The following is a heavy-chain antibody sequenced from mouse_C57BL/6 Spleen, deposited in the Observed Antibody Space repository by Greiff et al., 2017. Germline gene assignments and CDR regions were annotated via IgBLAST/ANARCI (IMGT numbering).Heavy chain of an antibody. V-gene: IGHV1-80*01. J-gene: IGHJ3*01. Sequence: QVQLKESGAELVKPGASVKISCKASGYAFSSYWMNWVKQRPGKGLEWIGQIYPGDGDTNYNGKFKGKATLTADKSSSTAYMQLSSLTSEDSAVYFCAPTRPPAWFAYWGQGTLVTVSA. D-gene: IGHD6-1*01. CDR3: APTRPPAWFAY. CDR1: GYAFSSYW. CDR2: IYPGDGDT.